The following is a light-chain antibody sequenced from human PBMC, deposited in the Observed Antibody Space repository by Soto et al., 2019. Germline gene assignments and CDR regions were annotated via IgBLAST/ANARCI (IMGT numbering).Light chain of an antibody. V-gene: IGLV2-8*01. J-gene: IGLJ2*01. CDR2: EVS. CDR3: SSYAGSNNLYVV. Sequence: QSVLTQPPFASGSPGQSVTISCTGTSSDVGGYNYVSWYQQHPGKAPKLMISEVSKRPSGVPDRFSGSKSGNTASLTVSGLQAEDEADYYCSSYAGSNNLYVVFGGGTKLTVL. CDR1: SSDVGGYNY.